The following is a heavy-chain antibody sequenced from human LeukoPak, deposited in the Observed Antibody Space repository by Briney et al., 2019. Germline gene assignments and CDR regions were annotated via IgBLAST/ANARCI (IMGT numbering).Heavy chain of an antibody. CDR2: ISGSGGST. Sequence: GGSLRLSCAASGFTFSSYAMSWVRQTPGKGLEWVSAISGSGGSTYYADSVKGRFTVSRDNSKNTLYLQMNSLRAEDTAVYYCAKVATYGSGSFDYWGQGTLVTVSS. CDR1: GFTFSSYA. J-gene: IGHJ4*02. V-gene: IGHV3-23*01. D-gene: IGHD3-10*01. CDR3: AKVATYGSGSFDY.